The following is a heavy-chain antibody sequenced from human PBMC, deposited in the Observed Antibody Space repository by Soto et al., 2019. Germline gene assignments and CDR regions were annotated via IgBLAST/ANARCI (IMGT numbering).Heavy chain of an antibody. CDR3: LRGDDDHNNGNGNLGRH. CDR1: GFTFNNYW. V-gene: IGHV3-74*01. Sequence: EVQLVESGGGLIQPGGSLTLSCAASGFTFNNYWMHWVRQAPGKGLVWVSRIKSDGSGTYYADSVIGRVTISRDNDRNPVYLQMNSLRAEDTALSFCLRGDDDHNNGNGNLGRHWGQATLVTVAS. CDR2: IKSDGSGT. J-gene: IGHJ4*02. D-gene: IGHD2-8*01.